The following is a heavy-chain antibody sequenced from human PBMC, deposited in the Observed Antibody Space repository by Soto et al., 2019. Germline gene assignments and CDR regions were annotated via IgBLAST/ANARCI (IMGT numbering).Heavy chain of an antibody. CDR3: ARGSNPRGYSYGRPGYYFDY. J-gene: IGHJ4*02. Sequence: SETLSLTCTVSGGSISSGGDYWSWIRQRPGKGLEWIGYIYYTGGAYYNPSLKSRLALSVDTARSQFSLKLTSVTAADTAVYYCARGSNPRGYSYGRPGYYFDYWGQGTLVTVS. V-gene: IGHV4-31*03. D-gene: IGHD5-18*01. CDR2: IYYTGGA. CDR1: GGSISSGGDY.